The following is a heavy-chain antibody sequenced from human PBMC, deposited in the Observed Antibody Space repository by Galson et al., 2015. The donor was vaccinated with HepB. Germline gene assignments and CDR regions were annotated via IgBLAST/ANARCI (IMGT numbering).Heavy chain of an antibody. Sequence: SVKVSCKASGYTFTGYYMHWVRQAPGQGPEWMGRINPNSGGTNYAQKFQGRVTMTRDTSISTAYMELSRLRSDDTAVYYCARRQHGSPDWVGAFDIWGQGTMVTVSS. CDR1: GYTFTGYY. J-gene: IGHJ3*02. D-gene: IGHD1-26*01. CDR2: INPNSGGT. CDR3: ARRQHGSPDWVGAFDI. V-gene: IGHV1-2*06.